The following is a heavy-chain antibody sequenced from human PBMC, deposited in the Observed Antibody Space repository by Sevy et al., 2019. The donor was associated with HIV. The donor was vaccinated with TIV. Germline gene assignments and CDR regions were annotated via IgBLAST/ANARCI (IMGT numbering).Heavy chain of an antibody. CDR1: GYTFTSYG. Sequence: ASVKVSCKASGYTFTSYGISWVRQAPGQGLEWMGWISAYNGNTNYAQKLQGRVTMTTDTSTSTAYMELRSLRSDDTAVNYCARVDPGRPYSGSPLGRFDYWGQGTLVTVSS. CDR2: ISAYNGNT. CDR3: ARVDPGRPYSGSPLGRFDY. D-gene: IGHD1-26*01. J-gene: IGHJ4*02. V-gene: IGHV1-18*01.